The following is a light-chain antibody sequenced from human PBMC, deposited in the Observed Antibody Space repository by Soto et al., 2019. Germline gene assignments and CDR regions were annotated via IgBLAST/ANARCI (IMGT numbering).Light chain of an antibody. Sequence: QSALTQPASVSGSPGQSITISCTGTSSDVGRYNHVSWYQHHPGKAPKLIISEVSNRPSGVSNRFSGSKSGYTASLTISGLQAEDEADYYCCSYAGSSTWVFGGGTKVTVL. V-gene: IGLV2-23*02. J-gene: IGLJ3*02. CDR1: SSDVGRYNH. CDR2: EVS. CDR3: CSYAGSSTWV.